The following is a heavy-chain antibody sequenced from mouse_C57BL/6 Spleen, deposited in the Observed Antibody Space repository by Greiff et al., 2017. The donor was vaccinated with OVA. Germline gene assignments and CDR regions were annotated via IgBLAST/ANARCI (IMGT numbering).Heavy chain of an antibody. CDR2: ISDGGSYT. Sequence: VQMVESGGGLVKPGGSLKLSCAASGFTFSSYAMSWVRQTPEKRLEWVATISDGGSYTYYPDNVKGRFTISRDNAKNNLYLQMSHLKSEDTAMYYCAREELGLDYWGQGTTLTVSS. J-gene: IGHJ2*01. CDR3: AREELGLDY. V-gene: IGHV5-4*01. CDR1: GFTFSSYA. D-gene: IGHD4-1*01.